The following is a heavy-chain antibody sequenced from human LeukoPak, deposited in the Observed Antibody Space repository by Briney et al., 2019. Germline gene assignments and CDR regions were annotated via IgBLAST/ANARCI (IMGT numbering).Heavy chain of an antibody. Sequence: GGSLRLSCAASGFTFSSYAMSWVRQAPGKGLVWVSRINSDGSSTSYADSVKGRFTISRDNAKNTLYLQMNSLRAEDTAVYYCARDGYDFWSGYMNGMDVWGQGTTVTVSS. J-gene: IGHJ6*02. CDR3: ARDGYDFWSGYMNGMDV. CDR2: INSDGSST. V-gene: IGHV3-74*01. CDR1: GFTFSSYA. D-gene: IGHD3-3*01.